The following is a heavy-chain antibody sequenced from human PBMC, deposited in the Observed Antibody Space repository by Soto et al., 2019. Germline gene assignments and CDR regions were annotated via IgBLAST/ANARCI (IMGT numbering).Heavy chain of an antibody. CDR1: GGTFSSYA. CDR2: IVPLFRTT. V-gene: IGHV1-69*06. D-gene: IGHD5-12*01. J-gene: IGHJ6*02. CDR3: ARDEGYSVYYYGMDV. Sequence: VASVKVSCKTSGGTFSSYAISWVRQAPGQGLEWMGGIVPLFRTTNYAQKFQGRVTITADTSTYTVYMELSGLRSDDTAVYYCARDEGYSVYYYGMDVWGQGTTVTVSS.